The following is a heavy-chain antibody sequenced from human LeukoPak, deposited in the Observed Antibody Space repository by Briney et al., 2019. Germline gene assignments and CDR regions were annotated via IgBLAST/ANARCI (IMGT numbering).Heavy chain of an antibody. Sequence: GGSLRLSCAASGFTVSSNYMSWVRQAPGKGLEWVSVIYSGGSTYYADSVKGRFTISRDNSKNTLYLQMNSLRAEDTAVYYCARDQQGIAAAAGNFDYWGQGTLVTVSS. V-gene: IGHV3-53*05. CDR2: IYSGGST. D-gene: IGHD6-13*01. CDR1: GFTVSSNY. J-gene: IGHJ4*02. CDR3: ARDQQGIAAAAGNFDY.